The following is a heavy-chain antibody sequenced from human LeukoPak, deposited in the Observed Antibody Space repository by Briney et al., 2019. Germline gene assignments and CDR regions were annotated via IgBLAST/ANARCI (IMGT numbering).Heavy chain of an antibody. V-gene: IGHV4-34*01. J-gene: IGHJ6*03. CDR1: GGSFSGYY. D-gene: IGHD5-18*01. CDR3: ARGEGYSYGYDYYYYYYMDV. CDR2: INHSGST. Sequence: SGTLSLTCAVYGGSFSGYYWSWIRQPPGKGLEWIGEINHSGSTNYNPSLKSRVTISVDTSKNQFSLKLSSVTAADTAVYYCARGEGYSYGYDYYYYYYMDVWGKGTTVTVSS.